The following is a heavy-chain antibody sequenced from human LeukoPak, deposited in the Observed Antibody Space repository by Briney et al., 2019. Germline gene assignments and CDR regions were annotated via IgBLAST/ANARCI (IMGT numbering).Heavy chain of an antibody. D-gene: IGHD3-22*01. J-gene: IGHJ4*02. V-gene: IGHV4-34*01. CDR2: INHSGST. CDR3: ASLSSGYYVYHFDY. Sequence: SETLSLTCAVYGVSFSGYYWSWIREPPGKGLEWIGEINHSGSTNYNPSLKSRVTISVDTSKNQFSLKLSSVTAADTAVYYCASLSSGYYVYHFDYWGQGTLVTVSS. CDR1: GVSFSGYY.